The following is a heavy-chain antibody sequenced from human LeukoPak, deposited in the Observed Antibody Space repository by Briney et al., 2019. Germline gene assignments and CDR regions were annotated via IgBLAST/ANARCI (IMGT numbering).Heavy chain of an antibody. J-gene: IGHJ3*02. CDR2: ISWNSGSI. V-gene: IGHV3-9*01. CDR3: AKDSQSLLAFDI. CDR1: GFTFDDYA. Sequence: PGRSLRLSCAASGFTFDDYAMHWVRQAPGKGLEWVSSISWNSGSIGYADSVKGRFTISRDNAKNSLYLQMNSLRAEDTALYYCAKDSQSLLAFDIWGQGTMVTVSS.